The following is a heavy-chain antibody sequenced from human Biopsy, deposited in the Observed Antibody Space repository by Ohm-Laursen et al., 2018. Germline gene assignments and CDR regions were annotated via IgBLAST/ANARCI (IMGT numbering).Heavy chain of an antibody. CDR1: GGSISSETNY. V-gene: IGHV4-39*01. CDR3: AKPMTRYGDYIHYFSYYGLDV. CDR2: IFYGGIT. D-gene: IGHD4-17*01. J-gene: IGHJ6*02. Sequence: SDTLSLTCTVSGGSISSETNYWGWIRQPPGKGLERIGSIFYGGITYYNPSLKSRVTISVDTSKNQFSLNLSSVTGADTAVYYCAKPMTRYGDYIHYFSYYGLDVWGQGTTVTVSS.